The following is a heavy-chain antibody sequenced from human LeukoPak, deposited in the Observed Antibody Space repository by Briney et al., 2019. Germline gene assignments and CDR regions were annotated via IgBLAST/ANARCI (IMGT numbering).Heavy chain of an antibody. J-gene: IGHJ4*02. CDR2: IYYSGST. V-gene: IGHV4-31*03. CDR1: GGSISSGGYY. CDR3: AREGILTGYYTQGYFDY. D-gene: IGHD3-9*01. Sequence: SETLSLTCTVSGGSISSGGYYWSWIRQHPGKGLEWSGYIYYSGSTYYNPSLKNRVTISVDTSKNQFSLKLSSVTAADTAVYYCAREGILTGYYTQGYFDYWGQGTLVTVSS.